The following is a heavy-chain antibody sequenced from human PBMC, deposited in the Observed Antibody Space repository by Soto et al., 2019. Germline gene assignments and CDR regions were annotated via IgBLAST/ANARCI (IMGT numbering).Heavy chain of an antibody. CDR1: GFTFSSYA. Sequence: HPGGSLRLSCAASGFTFSSYAIHWVRQAPGKGLEWVAVISYDGSNKYYADSVKGRFTISRDNSKNTLYLQMNSLRAEDTAVYYCARISVEYWGQGTLVTVSS. J-gene: IGHJ4*02. CDR2: ISYDGSNK. V-gene: IGHV3-30-3*01. D-gene: IGHD2-2*01. CDR3: ARISVEY.